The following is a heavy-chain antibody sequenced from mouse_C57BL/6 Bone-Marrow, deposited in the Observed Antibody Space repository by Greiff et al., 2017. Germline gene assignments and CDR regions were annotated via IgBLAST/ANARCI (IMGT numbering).Heavy chain of an antibody. J-gene: IGHJ4*01. V-gene: IGHV1-64*01. Sequence: QVQLQQPGAELVKPGASVKLSCKASGYTFTSYWMRWVKQRPGQGLEWIGMIHPISGSTNYNEKFTSKATLTVDKSSSTAYMQLSSLTAEASAVYYCAGPYYCNYVSAMDYWGQGTSVTVSS. D-gene: IGHD2-10*01. CDR3: AGPYYCNYVSAMDY. CDR1: GYTFTSYW. CDR2: IHPISGST.